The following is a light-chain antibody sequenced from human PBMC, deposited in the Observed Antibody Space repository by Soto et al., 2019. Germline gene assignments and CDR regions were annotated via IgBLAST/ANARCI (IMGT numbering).Light chain of an antibody. CDR2: LAS. CDR3: LQALPNPVT. J-gene: IGKJ5*01. CDR1: QSLLHLNGNNY. V-gene: IGKV2-28*01. Sequence: DIVMTQSPLSLPVTSGEPASISCRSSQSLLHLNGNNYLDWYLQKPGQSPQLLISLASNRASGVPDRFSGSRSGTDFTLNIRRVEAEDVGLYCCLQALPNPVTFGQGTRLEI.